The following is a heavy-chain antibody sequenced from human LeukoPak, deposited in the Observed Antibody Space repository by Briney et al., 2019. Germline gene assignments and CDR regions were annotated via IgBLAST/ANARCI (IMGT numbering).Heavy chain of an antibody. CDR2: IQYDGSNK. V-gene: IGHV3-30*02. Sequence: GGSLRLSCAASGFTFSSYGMHWVRRAPGKGLEWGACIQYDGSNKYYADSVKGRFTISRDNSKNTLYLQMNSLRAEDTAVYYCAKPLGYSSSFDAFDIWGQGTMVTVSS. CDR1: GFTFSSYG. CDR3: AKPLGYSSSFDAFDI. D-gene: IGHD6-13*01. J-gene: IGHJ3*02.